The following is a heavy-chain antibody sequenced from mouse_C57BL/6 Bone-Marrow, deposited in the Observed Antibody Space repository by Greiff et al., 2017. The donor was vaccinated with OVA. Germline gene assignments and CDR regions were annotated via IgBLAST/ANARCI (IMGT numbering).Heavy chain of an antibody. CDR3: ERKRGHYGSRYSYFDY. Sequence: VQLKESGPELVKPGASVKISCKASGYSFTGYYMNWVKQSPEKSLEWIGEINPSTGGTTYDQKFKAKATLTVDKSSSTAYMQLKSLTSEDSAVYYCERKRGHYGSRYSYFDYWGQGTTLTVSS. D-gene: IGHD1-1*01. J-gene: IGHJ2*01. CDR2: INPSTGGT. V-gene: IGHV1-42*01. CDR1: GYSFTGYY.